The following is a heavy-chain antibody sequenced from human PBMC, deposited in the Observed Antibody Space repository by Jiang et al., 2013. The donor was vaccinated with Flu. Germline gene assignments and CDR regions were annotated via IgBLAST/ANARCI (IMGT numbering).Heavy chain of an antibody. D-gene: IGHD3-10*01. CDR3: ARDYTGYSYNYMDV. J-gene: IGHJ6*03. CDR2: IIPIFGTT. CDR1: GDTFSYT. V-gene: IGHV1-69*06. Sequence: SGAEVKKPGSSVKVSCKASGDTFSYTINWVRQAPGQGLEWMGGIIPIFGTTDCAQKFQGRVTITADKSTSTAYMELSSLKSEDTAVYYCARDYTGYSYNYMDVWGKGTTVTVSS.